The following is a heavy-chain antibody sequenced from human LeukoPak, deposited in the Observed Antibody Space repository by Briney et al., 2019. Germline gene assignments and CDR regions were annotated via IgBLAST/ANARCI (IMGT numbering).Heavy chain of an antibody. CDR2: IYYSGST. D-gene: IGHD3-22*01. CDR1: GGSISSSSYY. Sequence: PSETLSLTCTVSGGSISSSSYYWGWIRQHPGKGLEWIGYIYYSGSTYYNPSLKSRVTISVDTSKNQFSLKLSSVTAADTAVYYCARAYPDYYDSSGYYSRFDYWGQGTLVTVSS. CDR3: ARAYPDYYDSSGYYSRFDY. J-gene: IGHJ4*02. V-gene: IGHV4-31*03.